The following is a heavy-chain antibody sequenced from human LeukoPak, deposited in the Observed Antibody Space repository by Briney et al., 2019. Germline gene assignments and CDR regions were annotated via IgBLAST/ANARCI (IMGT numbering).Heavy chain of an antibody. CDR2: ISYDGNHK. J-gene: IGHJ4*02. CDR1: GFTFRGYA. V-gene: IGHV3-30*04. Sequence: GGSLRLSCAASGFTFRGYAFHWVRQAPGKGLEWVAIISYDGNHKYYADSVKGRFTISRDNSKNTLSLQMNSLRPEDAAVYFCARDRGYSYGWYFDYWGQGTLVTVSS. CDR3: ARDRGYSYGWYFDY. D-gene: IGHD5-18*01.